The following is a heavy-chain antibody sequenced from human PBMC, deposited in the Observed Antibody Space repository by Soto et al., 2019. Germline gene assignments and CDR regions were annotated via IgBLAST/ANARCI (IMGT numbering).Heavy chain of an antibody. CDR1: GGTFSSYA. CDR3: AIAARPGYYYYGMDV. CDR2: IIPIFGTA. J-gene: IGHJ6*02. D-gene: IGHD6-6*01. Sequence: SVKVSCKASGGTFSSYAISWVRQAPGQGLEWMGGIIPIFGTANYAQKFQGRVTITADESTSTAYMELSSLRSEDTAVYYCAIAARPGYYYYGMDVWGQGTTVTVSS. V-gene: IGHV1-69*13.